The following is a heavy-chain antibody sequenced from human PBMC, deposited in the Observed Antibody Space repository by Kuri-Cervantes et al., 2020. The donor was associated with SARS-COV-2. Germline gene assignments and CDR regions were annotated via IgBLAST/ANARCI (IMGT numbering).Heavy chain of an antibody. CDR2: INPNSGGT. D-gene: IGHD3-22*01. Sequence: ASVKVSCKASGYTFTGYYMHWVRQAPGQGLEWMGWINPNSGGTNYEQKSQGRVTMTRDTSISTAYMVLSRMRSDDTAAYYFARDPREYYYDSRGTIRTEESYFDYWGQGTLVTVSS. V-gene: IGHV1-2*02. CDR3: ARDPREYYYDSRGTIRTEESYFDY. CDR1: GYTFTGYY. J-gene: IGHJ4*02.